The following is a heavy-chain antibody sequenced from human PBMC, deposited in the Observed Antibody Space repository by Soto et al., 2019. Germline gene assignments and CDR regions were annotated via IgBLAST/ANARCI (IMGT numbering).Heavy chain of an antibody. CDR2: ISYDGSNK. CDR3: ANSRWERATDY. CDR1: VFTFSSYG. V-gene: IGHV3-30*18. J-gene: IGHJ4*02. Sequence: GGSLRLSCSASVFTFSSYGMHWVRQAPGKGLEWVAVISYDGSNKYYADSVKGRFTISRDNSKNTLYLQMNSLRAEETAVYYCANSRWERATDYWGQGTLLTASS. D-gene: IGHD1-26*01.